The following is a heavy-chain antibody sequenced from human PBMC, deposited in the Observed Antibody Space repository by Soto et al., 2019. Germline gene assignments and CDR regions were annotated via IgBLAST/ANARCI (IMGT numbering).Heavy chain of an antibody. D-gene: IGHD3-10*01. CDR1: GYSISSGWY. CDR2: IHHSGTT. V-gene: IGHV4-38-2*01. CDR3: ARAGDTMIRGVIIMNYYGMDV. Sequence: SETLSLTCAVSGYSISSGWYWGWIRQPPGKGLEWIGNIHHSGTTYYNPSLQSRVTISIDTSKNLFSLKLNSVTAADTAVYYCARAGDTMIRGVIIMNYYGMDVWGQGTTVTVS. J-gene: IGHJ6*02.